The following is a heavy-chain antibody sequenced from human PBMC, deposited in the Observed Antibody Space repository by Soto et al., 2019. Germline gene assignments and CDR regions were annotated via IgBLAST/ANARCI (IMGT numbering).Heavy chain of an antibody. V-gene: IGHV4-59*08. Sequence: PSETLSLTRTVSGASISRYYWSWIRQSPGKGLEWIGYMYYSGNANYNPSLRSRITISIDTSKNQFSLKLSSVTAADTAVYYCASRKSSPYFDYWGQGTLVTVSS. CDR1: GASISRYY. D-gene: IGHD3-10*01. CDR3: ASRKSSPYFDY. J-gene: IGHJ4*02. CDR2: MYYSGNA.